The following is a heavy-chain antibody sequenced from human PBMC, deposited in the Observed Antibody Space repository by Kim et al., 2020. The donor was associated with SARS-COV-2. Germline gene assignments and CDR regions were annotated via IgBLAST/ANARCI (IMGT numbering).Heavy chain of an antibody. D-gene: IGHD3-10*01. V-gene: IGHV4-34*01. J-gene: IGHJ4*02. Sequence: NDNPSLKRRVTISVDTSKNQFSLKLSSVTAADTAVYYCARDPGGSGSSDYWGQGTLVTVSS. CDR3: ARDPGGSGSSDY.